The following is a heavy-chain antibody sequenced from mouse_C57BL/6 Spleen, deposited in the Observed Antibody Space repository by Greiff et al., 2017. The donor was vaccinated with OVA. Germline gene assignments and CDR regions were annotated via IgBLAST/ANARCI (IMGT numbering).Heavy chain of an antibody. D-gene: IGHD1-1*01. J-gene: IGHJ3*01. CDR3: ARGETYGSSWFAY. CDR2: IHPNSGST. CDR1: GYTFTSYW. Sequence: VQLQQPGAELVKPGASVKLSCKASGYTFTSYWMHWVKQRPGQGLEWIGMIHPNSGSTNYNEKFKSKATLTVDKSSSTAYMQLSSLTSEDSAVYYCARGETYGSSWFAYWGQGTLVTVSA. V-gene: IGHV1-64*01.